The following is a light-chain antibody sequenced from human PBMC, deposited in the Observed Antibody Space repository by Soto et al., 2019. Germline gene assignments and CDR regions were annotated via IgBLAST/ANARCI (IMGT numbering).Light chain of an antibody. J-gene: IGKJ3*01. CDR1: QSLLHSDGYTY. Sequence: DIVMTQSPPSLSVTPGEPASISCRSSQSLLHSDGYTYVDWYVQRPGQSPQLLIYLGSNRASGVPAGLSGSGSGTDFTLKISKVESEDVGIYYCMKVLNTPLSFGPGPKWISN. CDR3: MKVLNTPLS. V-gene: IGKV2-28*01. CDR2: LGS.